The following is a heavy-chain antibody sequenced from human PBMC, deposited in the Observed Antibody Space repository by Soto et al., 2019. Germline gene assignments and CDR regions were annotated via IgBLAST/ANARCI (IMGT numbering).Heavy chain of an antibody. CDR2: IIPIFGTA. Sequence: ASVKVSCKASGGTFSSYAISWVRQAPGQGLEWMGGIIPIFGTANYAQKFQGRVTITADESTSTAYMELSSLRSEDTAMYYCARAVPRRKTSIQLWPRLDYWGQGTLVTVSS. D-gene: IGHD5-18*01. J-gene: IGHJ4*02. CDR1: GGTFSSYA. V-gene: IGHV1-69*13. CDR3: ARAVPRRKTSIQLWPRLDY.